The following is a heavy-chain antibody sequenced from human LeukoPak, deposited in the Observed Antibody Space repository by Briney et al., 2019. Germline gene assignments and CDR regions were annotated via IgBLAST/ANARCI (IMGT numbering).Heavy chain of an antibody. D-gene: IGHD6-19*01. CDR1: GFTFRSYS. J-gene: IGHJ6*02. V-gene: IGHV3-21*05. CDR2: ISSSSSYT. Sequence: PGGSLRLSCAASGFTFRSYSMNWVRQAPGKGLEWVSYISSSSSYTNYADSVKGRFTISRDNAKNSLYLQMNSLRAEDTAVYYCARNSIAVAGTPYYYYGMDVWGQGTTVTVSS. CDR3: ARNSIAVAGTPYYYYGMDV.